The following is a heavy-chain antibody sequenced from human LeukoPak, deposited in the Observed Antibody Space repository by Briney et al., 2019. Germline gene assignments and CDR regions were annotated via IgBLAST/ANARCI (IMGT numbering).Heavy chain of an antibody. CDR3: ASTSGYCSGGNCYSAFDY. CDR1: GGSVSIYY. D-gene: IGHD2-15*01. Sequence: SETLSLTCTVSGGSVSIYYWNWIRQPPGKGLECIGYIYYSGSTNYNPSLKSRLTISVDTSNNQFSLKLSSVTAADTAVYYCASTSGYCSGGNCYSAFDYWGQGTLVTVSS. J-gene: IGHJ4*02. V-gene: IGHV4-59*02. CDR2: IYYSGST.